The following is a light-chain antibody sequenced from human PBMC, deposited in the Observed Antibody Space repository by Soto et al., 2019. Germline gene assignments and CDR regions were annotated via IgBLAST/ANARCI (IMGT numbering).Light chain of an antibody. Sequence: EIVMTQSPATLSVSPGERATLSCRASQSVSNNLAWYQQKPGQAPRLLIYGASTRATDIPDRFSGSGSGTEFTLTISSLQSEDFAVYYCQQYNKWHLTLGPGTKVDIK. J-gene: IGKJ3*01. CDR1: QSVSNN. V-gene: IGKV3-15*01. CDR2: GAS. CDR3: QQYNKWHLT.